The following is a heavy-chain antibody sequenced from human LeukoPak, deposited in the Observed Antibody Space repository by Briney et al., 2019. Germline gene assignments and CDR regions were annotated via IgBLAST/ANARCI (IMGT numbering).Heavy chain of an antibody. CDR1: GFTFSSYG. J-gene: IGHJ4*02. CDR2: IWYDGSNK. V-gene: IGHV3-33*01. Sequence: PGGSLGLSCAASGFTFSSYGMHWVRQAPGKGLEWVAVIWYDGSNKYYADSVKGRFTISRDNSKNTLYLQMNSLRAEDTAVYYCARENYGGKYFDYWGQETLVTVSS. CDR3: ARENYGGKYFDY. D-gene: IGHD4-23*01.